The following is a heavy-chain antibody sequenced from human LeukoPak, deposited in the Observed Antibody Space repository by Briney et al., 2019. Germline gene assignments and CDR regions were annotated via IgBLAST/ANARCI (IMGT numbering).Heavy chain of an antibody. D-gene: IGHD4-17*01. CDR1: GGSISSYY. V-gene: IGHV4-4*07. J-gene: IGHJ6*03. CDR3: AGDRGDYAFYYYYMDV. Sequence: PSETLSLTCTVSGGSISSYYWSWIRQPAGKGLEGIGRIYTSGSTNYNPSLKSRVTMSVDTSKNQFSLKLSSVTAADTAVYYCAGDRGDYAFYYYYMDVWGKGTTVTVSS. CDR2: IYTSGST.